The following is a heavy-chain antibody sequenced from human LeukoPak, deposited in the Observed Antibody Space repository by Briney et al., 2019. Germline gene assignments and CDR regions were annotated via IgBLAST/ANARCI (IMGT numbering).Heavy chain of an antibody. V-gene: IGHV3-23*01. J-gene: IGHJ4*02. CDR3: AKVNYYDSTGYQDY. CDR1: GFTFSSFA. CDR2: ISGSGSST. D-gene: IGHD3-22*01. Sequence: GGSLRLSCAASGFTFSSFAMSWVRQAPGKGLEWVSAISGSGSSTYYADSVKGRFTISRDNSKNTLYVQMNSLRAGDTAVYYCAKVNYYDSTGYQDYWGQGTLVTVSS.